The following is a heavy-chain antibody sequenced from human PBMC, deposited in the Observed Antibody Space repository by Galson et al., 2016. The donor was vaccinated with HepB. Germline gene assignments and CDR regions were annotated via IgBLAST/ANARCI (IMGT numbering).Heavy chain of an antibody. J-gene: IGHJ5*02. CDR3: VRRIVAAGITSWFDP. CDR2: ISIGGTYI. V-gene: IGHV3-21*01. CDR1: GFTFNSYA. Sequence: SLRLSCAASGFTFNSYAMNWVRQAPGKGLEWVSSISIGGTYIYYADSVKGRFTVSRDDAKNSVFLHMSSLRVDETAIYYCVRRIVAAGITSWFDPWGLGTLVTVSS. D-gene: IGHD1-26*01.